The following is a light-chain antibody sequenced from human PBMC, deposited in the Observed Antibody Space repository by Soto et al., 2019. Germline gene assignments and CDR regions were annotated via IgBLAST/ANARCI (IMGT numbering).Light chain of an antibody. J-gene: IGKJ1*01. CDR1: QSLLHSNGYVY. Sequence: EIVVTQSPLSLPVTPGEPASISCRSSQSLLHSNGYVYLDCYLQKPGQSPQLLIYLASNRASGVPDRFSGSGSGTDFTLKISRVEAEDVGIYYCMQALHTPRFGQGTKVEIK. CDR3: MQALHTPR. V-gene: IGKV2-28*01. CDR2: LAS.